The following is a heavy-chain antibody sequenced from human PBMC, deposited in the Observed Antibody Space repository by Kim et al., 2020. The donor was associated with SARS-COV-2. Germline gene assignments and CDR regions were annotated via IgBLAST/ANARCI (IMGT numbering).Heavy chain of an antibody. D-gene: IGHD5-18*01. CDR1: GGSISSSSYY. CDR2: IYYSGST. CDR3: ARQSPRGYSFL. V-gene: IGHV4-39*01. Sequence: SETLSLTCTVSGGSISSSSYYWGWIRQPPGKGLEWIGSIYYSGSTYYNPSLKSRVTISVDTSKNQFSLKLSSVTAADTAVYYCARQSPRGYSFLWGQGTLVTVSS. J-gene: IGHJ4*02.